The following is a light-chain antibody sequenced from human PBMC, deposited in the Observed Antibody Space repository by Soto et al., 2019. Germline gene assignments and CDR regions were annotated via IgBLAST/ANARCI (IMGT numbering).Light chain of an antibody. CDR3: QQYFEWPPMT. Sequence: EIVMTQSPGTLSVSPGERVTFSYRASQSVSSNLAWYQQKPGQAPRLLISGASTRAAGISDRFRGSGSGTEFTLTISSLRSEDSAIYYCQQYFEWPPMTFGQGTKVDIK. J-gene: IGKJ1*01. CDR2: GAS. CDR1: QSVSSN. V-gene: IGKV3-15*01.